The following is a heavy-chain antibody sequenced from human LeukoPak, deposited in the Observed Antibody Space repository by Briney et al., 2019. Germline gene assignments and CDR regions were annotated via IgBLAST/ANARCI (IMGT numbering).Heavy chain of an antibody. Sequence: ASVTVSCNASGYTFTSCGISWVRQAPGPGHELMGLISAYNGTTNYAQQLQGRVPMTTDTSTSTAYMELRSLRSDAPAVYYCARDYPPRYQYYFDYWGQGTLVTVSS. V-gene: IGHV1-18*01. CDR2: ISAYNGTT. D-gene: IGHD2-2*01. J-gene: IGHJ4*02. CDR1: GYTFTSCG. CDR3: ARDYPPRYQYYFDY.